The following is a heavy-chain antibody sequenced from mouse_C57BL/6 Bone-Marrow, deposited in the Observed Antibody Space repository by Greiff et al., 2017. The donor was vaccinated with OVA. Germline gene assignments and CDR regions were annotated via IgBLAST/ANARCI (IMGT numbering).Heavy chain of an antibody. V-gene: IGHV14-4*01. D-gene: IGHD2-5*01. Sequence: EVQGVESGAELVRPGASVKLSCTASGFNIKDDYMHWVKQRPEQGLEWIGWIDTENGDTEYASKFQGKVTITADTSSNTAYLQLSSLTSEDTAVYYCTSYYSNTGFAYWGQGTLVTVSA. CDR2: IDTENGDT. CDR3: TSYYSNTGFAY. CDR1: GFNIKDDY. J-gene: IGHJ3*01.